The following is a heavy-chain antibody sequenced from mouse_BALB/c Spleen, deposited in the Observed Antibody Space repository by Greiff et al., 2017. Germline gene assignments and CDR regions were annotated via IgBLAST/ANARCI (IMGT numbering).Heavy chain of an antibody. CDR1: GFNIKDTY. CDR3: ARDDRYPFDY. CDR2: IDRANGNT. J-gene: IGHJ2*01. D-gene: IGHD2-14*01. Sequence: EVQLQQSGAELVKPGASVKLSCTASGFNIKDTYMHWVKQRPEQGLEWIGRIDRANGNTKYDPKFQGKATITADTSSNTAYLQLSSLTSEDTAVYYCARDDRYPFDYWGQGTTLTVSS. V-gene: IGHV14-3*02.